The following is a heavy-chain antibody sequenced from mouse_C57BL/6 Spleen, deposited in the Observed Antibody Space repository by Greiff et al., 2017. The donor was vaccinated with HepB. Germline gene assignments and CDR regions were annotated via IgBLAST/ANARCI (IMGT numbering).Heavy chain of an antibody. CDR2: ISDGGSYT. Sequence: EVQLVESGGGLVKPGGSLKLSCAASGFTFSSYAMSWVRQTPEKRLEWVATISDGGSYTYYPDNVKGRFTISRDNAKNNLYLQMSHLKSEDTAMYYCASYDYDVGFDYWGQGTTLTVSS. V-gene: IGHV5-4*01. CDR3: ASYDYDVGFDY. J-gene: IGHJ2*01. CDR1: GFTFSSYA. D-gene: IGHD2-4*01.